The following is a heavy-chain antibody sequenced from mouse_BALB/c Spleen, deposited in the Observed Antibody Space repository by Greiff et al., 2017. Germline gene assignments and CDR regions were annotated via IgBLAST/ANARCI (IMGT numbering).Heavy chain of an antibody. J-gene: IGHJ2*01. D-gene: IGHD2-14*01. V-gene: IGHV1-20*02. CDR1: GYSFTGYF. CDR2: INPYNGDT. Sequence: EVQLQQSGPELVKPGASVKISCKASGYSFTGYFMNWVMQSHGKSLEWIGRINPYNGDTFYNQKFKGKATLTVDKSSSTAHMELRSLASEDSAVYYCAREVRQRGLDYWGQGTTLTVSS. CDR3: AREVRQRGLDY.